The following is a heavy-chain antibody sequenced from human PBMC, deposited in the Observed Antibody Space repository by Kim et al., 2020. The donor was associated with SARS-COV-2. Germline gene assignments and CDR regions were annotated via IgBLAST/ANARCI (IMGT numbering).Heavy chain of an antibody. V-gene: IGHV3-48*04. J-gene: IGHJ4*02. CDR2: ISGSGSPK. Sequence: GGSLRLSCAASGFTFSKYGFNWVRQAPGKGLEWVSHISGSGSPKYYAESVRGRFTISRDNAQNVLFLQMNSLRGQDTAVYYCVRGKVDNWGQGTLVTVSS. CDR3: VRGKVDN. CDR1: GFTFSKYG.